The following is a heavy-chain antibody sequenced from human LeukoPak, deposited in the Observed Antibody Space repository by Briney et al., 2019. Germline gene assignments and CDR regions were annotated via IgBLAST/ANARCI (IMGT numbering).Heavy chain of an antibody. Sequence: GASVKVSCKASGYTFISNWMHWVRQAPGQGLEWVGLINPTGSRTLYAQKFQGRVTMTRDMSTSTDYMELSSLRSEDTAIYYCARDRRGYSFNWFDPWGQGTLVTVSS. CDR1: GYTFISNW. D-gene: IGHD5-18*01. J-gene: IGHJ5*02. V-gene: IGHV1-46*01. CDR3: ARDRRGYSFNWFDP. CDR2: INPTGSRT.